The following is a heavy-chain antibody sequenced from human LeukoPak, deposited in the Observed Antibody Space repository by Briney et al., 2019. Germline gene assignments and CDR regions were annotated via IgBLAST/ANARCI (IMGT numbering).Heavy chain of an antibody. V-gene: IGHV3-30*02. CDR1: GFTFSSYG. CDR2: IRYDGSNK. D-gene: IGHD5-18*01. J-gene: IGHJ4*01. Sequence: GGSLRLSCAASGFTFSSYGMHWVRQAPGKGLEWVAFIRYDGSNKYYADSVKGRFTISRDNSKNTLYLQMNSLRAEDTAVYYCAKGGTWIQLLCYFDYWGQGTLVTVSS. CDR3: AKGGTWIQLLCYFDY.